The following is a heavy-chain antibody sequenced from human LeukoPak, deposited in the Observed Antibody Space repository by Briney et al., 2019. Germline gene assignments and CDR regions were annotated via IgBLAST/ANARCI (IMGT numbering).Heavy chain of an antibody. CDR1: GFILSSYR. CDR2: MRCEGSNK. Sequence: GVPVRLLCAPSGFILSSYREQCARGAPGRGRERVAFMRCEGSNKYCADSVKGRFTITRDNSKNSLYLQMNSLRAEDTAVYYCAKDPYGDYDHHFDYLGQGTLVTVSS. CDR3: AKDPYGDYDHHFDY. D-gene: IGHD4-17*01. J-gene: IGHJ4*02. V-gene: IGHV3-30*02.